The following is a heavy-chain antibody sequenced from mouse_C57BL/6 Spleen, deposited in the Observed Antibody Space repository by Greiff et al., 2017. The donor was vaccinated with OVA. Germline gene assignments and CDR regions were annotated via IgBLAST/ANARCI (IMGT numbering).Heavy chain of an antibody. J-gene: IGHJ1*03. CDR2: ISGGGGNT. CDR1: GFTFSSYT. Sequence: EVNVVESGGGLVKPGGSLKLSCAASGFTFSSYTMSWVRQTPEKRLEWVATISGGGGNTYYPDSVKGRFTISRDNAKNTLYLQMSSLRSEDTALYYCARHWSYWYFDVWGTGTTVTVSS. CDR3: ARHWSYWYFDV. V-gene: IGHV5-9*01.